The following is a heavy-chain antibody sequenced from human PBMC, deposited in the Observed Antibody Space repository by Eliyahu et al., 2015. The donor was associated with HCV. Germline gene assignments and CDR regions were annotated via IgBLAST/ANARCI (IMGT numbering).Heavy chain of an antibody. CDR2: IYYSKAT. CDR1: GGSVTSGDYY. Sequence: QVQLQESGPGLVKPSETLSLTCTVSGGSVTSGDYYWSWIRQPPGKGLEWIGYIYYSKATTYNPSLKSRVTVSVDTSKNQFSLKLSSVTAADTAVYFCAREVVGARTFDSWGQGTLVTVSS. J-gene: IGHJ4*02. CDR3: AREVVGARTFDS. D-gene: IGHD1-26*01. V-gene: IGHV4-61*08.